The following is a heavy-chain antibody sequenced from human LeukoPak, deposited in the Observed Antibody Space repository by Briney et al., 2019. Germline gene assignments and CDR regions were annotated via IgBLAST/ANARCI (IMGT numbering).Heavy chain of an antibody. CDR2: INWNGGSI. D-gene: IGHD1-26*01. CDR1: GFTFDKYG. V-gene: IGHV3-20*04. Sequence: GGSLRLSCAAPGFTFDKYGMSWVRHAPGKGLEWVSAINWNGGSIGYADSVKGRFTVSRDNAKNSLYLQMNSLRAEDTALYYCARGGVGATLYYFDYWGHGSLVTVSS. CDR3: ARGGVGATLYYFDY. J-gene: IGHJ4*01.